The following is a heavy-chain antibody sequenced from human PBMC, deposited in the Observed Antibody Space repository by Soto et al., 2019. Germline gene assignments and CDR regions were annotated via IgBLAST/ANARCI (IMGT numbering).Heavy chain of an antibody. CDR2: IHYSGST. CDR1: GVSISSYY. D-gene: IGHD3-22*01. Sequence: PSETLSLTCTVSGVSISSYYWSWIRQPPGKGLEWIGYIHYSGSTNYNPSLKSRVTISVDTSKNQFSLKLSSVTAADTAVYYCARDYYDSSGYKDDAFDIWVQGIMVTVSS. J-gene: IGHJ3*02. V-gene: IGHV4-59*01. CDR3: ARDYYDSSGYKDDAFDI.